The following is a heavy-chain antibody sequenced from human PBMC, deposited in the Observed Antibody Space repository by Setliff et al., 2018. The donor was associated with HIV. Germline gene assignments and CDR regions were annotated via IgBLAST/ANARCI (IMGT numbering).Heavy chain of an antibody. CDR3: ARVGAFGVGGWFDP. CDR1: GDSISSSTYY. CDR2: IYYSGST. Sequence: KLAETLSLTCTVSGDSISSSTYYWGWIRQPPGKGLEWIGSIYYSGSTYYNPSLKSRVTISVDTSKNQFSLKLSSVTAADTAMYYCARVGAFGVGGWFDPWGQGSRVTVSS. D-gene: IGHD3-3*01. V-gene: IGHV4-39*07. J-gene: IGHJ5*02.